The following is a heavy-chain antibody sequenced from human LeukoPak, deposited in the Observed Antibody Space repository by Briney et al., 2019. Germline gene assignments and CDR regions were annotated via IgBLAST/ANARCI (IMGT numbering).Heavy chain of an antibody. D-gene: IGHD4-17*01. Sequence: GGSLRLSCAAPRFTFGSYAVTWVRQAPGKGLEWVSGISGTGRTTYYADSVKGRFTISRDNSKSTLYLQLNSLRAEDSAIYYCAKGLNHGDYGCFDFWGQGTLVTVSS. V-gene: IGHV3-23*01. CDR3: AKGLNHGDYGCFDF. CDR1: RFTFGSYA. CDR2: ISGTGRTT. J-gene: IGHJ4*02.